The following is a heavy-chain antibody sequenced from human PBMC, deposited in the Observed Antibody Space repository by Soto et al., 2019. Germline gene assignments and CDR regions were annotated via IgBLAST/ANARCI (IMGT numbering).Heavy chain of an antibody. CDR2: IIPIFGTA. CDR3: ATTIAVAGTPFDY. CDR1: RVAFSKFI. J-gene: IGHJ4*01. D-gene: IGHD6-19*01. V-gene: IGHV1-69*13. Sequence: SVQVSCKASRVAFSKFIVTWVRQAPGLGLEWVGGIIPIFGTANYAQKFQGRVTITADESTSTSYMEVNNLRSEDTAVYYCATTIAVAGTPFDYWG.